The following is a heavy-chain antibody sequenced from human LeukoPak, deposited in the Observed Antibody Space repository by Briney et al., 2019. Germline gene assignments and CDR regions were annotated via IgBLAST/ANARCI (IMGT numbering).Heavy chain of an antibody. V-gene: IGHV3-33*01. CDR1: GFTFSSYG. J-gene: IGHJ4*02. CDR2: IWYDGSNK. Sequence: TGRSLRLSCAASGFTFSSYGMHWVRRAPGKGLEWVAVIWYDGSNKYYADSVKGRFTISRDNSKNTLYLQMNSLRAEDTAVYYCARDYVVNYFDYWGQGTLVTVSS. D-gene: IGHD3-16*01. CDR3: ARDYVVNYFDY.